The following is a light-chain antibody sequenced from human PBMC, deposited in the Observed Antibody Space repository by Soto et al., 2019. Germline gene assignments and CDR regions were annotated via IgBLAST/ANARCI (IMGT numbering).Light chain of an antibody. V-gene: IGKV1-39*01. J-gene: IGKJ1*01. CDR1: QSISKY. CDR3: QQSYSTPWT. CDR2: GAS. Sequence: DIQMTQSPSSLSASVGDSVTITCRASQSISKYLNWYQHKPGKGPKLLIYGASTLQSGVSSRFSGSGSGAHFTLTISSLQPEDFATYYCQQSYSTPWTFGQGTKVDIK.